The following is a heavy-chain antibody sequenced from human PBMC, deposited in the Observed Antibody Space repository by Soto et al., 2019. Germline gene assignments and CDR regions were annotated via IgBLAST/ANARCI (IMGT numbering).Heavy chain of an antibody. D-gene: IGHD3-10*01. Sequence: VQLVQSGAEVKKPGSSVRVSCKASGDTFNFYTIHWVRQAPGQGLEWLGRIIPMVGMANYAQRFQGRVTMTADKSTSTVYMHWSSLRSEATALYYCAKSYGSGSRPFDNWGQGTLVSVSS. CDR3: AKSYGSGSRPFDN. CDR2: IIPMVGMA. V-gene: IGHV1-69*02. J-gene: IGHJ5*02. CDR1: GDTFNFYT.